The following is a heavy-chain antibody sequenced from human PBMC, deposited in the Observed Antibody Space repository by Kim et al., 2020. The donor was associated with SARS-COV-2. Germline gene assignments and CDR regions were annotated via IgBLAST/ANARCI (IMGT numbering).Heavy chain of an antibody. Sequence: ASVKVSCKASGYTFTSYAMHWVRQAPGQRLEWMGWINAGNGNTKYSQKFQGRVTITRDTSASTAYMELSSLRSEDTAVYYCARDQVGATFAAFDIWGQGTMVTVSS. CDR2: INAGNGNT. CDR3: ARDQVGATFAAFDI. CDR1: GYTFTSYA. D-gene: IGHD1-26*01. J-gene: IGHJ3*02. V-gene: IGHV1-3*01.